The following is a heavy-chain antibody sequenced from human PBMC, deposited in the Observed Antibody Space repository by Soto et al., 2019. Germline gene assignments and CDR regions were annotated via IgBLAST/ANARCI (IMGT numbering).Heavy chain of an antibody. CDR2: ISYDGSNK. V-gene: IGHV3-30-3*01. CDR3: ARGELVGSFDY. CDR1: GFIFDNYP. J-gene: IGHJ4*02. D-gene: IGHD1-26*01. Sequence: QVQLVESGGGGVQPGRSLRVSCAASGFIFDNYPMHWVRQAPGKGLEWVAVISYDGSNKYYADSVKGRFTISRDNSKNTLYLQMNSLRAEDTAVYYCARGELVGSFDYWGQGTLVTVSS.